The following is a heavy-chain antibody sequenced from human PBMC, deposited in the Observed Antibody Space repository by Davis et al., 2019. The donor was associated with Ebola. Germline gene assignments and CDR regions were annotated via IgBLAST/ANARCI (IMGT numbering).Heavy chain of an antibody. CDR1: GFTFSSYW. CDR3: AKVPHGV. J-gene: IGHJ4*02. D-gene: IGHD2-8*01. Sequence: GESLKISCAASGFTFSSYWMSWVRQAPGKGLEWVAVISYDGSNKYYADSVKGRFTISRDNSKNTLYLQMNSLRAEDTAVYYCAKVPHGVWGQGTLVTVSS. CDR2: ISYDGSNK. V-gene: IGHV3-30*18.